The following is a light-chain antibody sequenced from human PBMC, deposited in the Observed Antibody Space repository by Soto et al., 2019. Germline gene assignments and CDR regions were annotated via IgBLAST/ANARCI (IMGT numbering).Light chain of an antibody. Sequence: QSALTQPPSASGSPGQSVTISCTGTSSDIGGYDHVSWYRQDPGKAPKVMIYEVSNRPSGVSNRFSGSKSGNTASLTISGLPAEDEADYYCSSYTSSSTLYVFGTGTKVTVL. CDR2: EVS. CDR1: SSDIGGYDH. V-gene: IGLV2-14*01. J-gene: IGLJ1*01. CDR3: SSYTSSSTLYV.